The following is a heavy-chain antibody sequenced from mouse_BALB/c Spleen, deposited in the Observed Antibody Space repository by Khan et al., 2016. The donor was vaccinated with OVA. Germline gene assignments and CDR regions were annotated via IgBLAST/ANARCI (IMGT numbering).Heavy chain of an antibody. CDR1: GYTFTNYA. J-gene: IGHJ1*01. Sequence: QIQLVQSGPELKKPGETVKISCKASGYTFTNYAMNWVKQAPGKGLKWMGWINTYTGEPTYADDFKGRFAFSLETSASTAYLQINNLKNEDTAKYFCARMKPYWYFDLWGAGTTVTVSS. CDR3: ARMKPYWYFDL. CDR2: INTYTGEP. V-gene: IGHV9-3-1*01.